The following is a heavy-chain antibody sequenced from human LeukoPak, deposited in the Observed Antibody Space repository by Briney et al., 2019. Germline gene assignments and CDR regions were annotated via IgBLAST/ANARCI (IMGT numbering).Heavy chain of an antibody. CDR3: AKSLGYRRAGYSSGWSSGY. D-gene: IGHD6-19*01. V-gene: IGHV3-11*01. CDR2: ISSSASTI. CDR1: GFSFSDYY. Sequence: KPGGSLRLSCAASGFSFSDYYMNWIRQAPGKGLEWVSYISSSASTIYYADSVKGRFTISRDNAKNSLYLQMNSLRAKDTAVYYCAKSLGYRRAGYSSGWSSGYWGQGTLVTVSS. J-gene: IGHJ4*02.